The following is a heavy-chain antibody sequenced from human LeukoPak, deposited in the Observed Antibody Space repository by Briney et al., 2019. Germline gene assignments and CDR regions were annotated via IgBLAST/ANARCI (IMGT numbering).Heavy chain of an antibody. D-gene: IGHD4-23*01. CDR1: GFTFSSYA. Sequence: GGSLRLSCAASGFTFSSYAMSWVRRAPGKGLEWVSAISGSGGSTYYADSVKGRFTISRDNSKNTLYLQMNSLRAEDTAVYYCAKDPTVDDAFDIWGHGAMVTVSS. CDR2: ISGSGGST. J-gene: IGHJ3*02. CDR3: AKDPTVDDAFDI. V-gene: IGHV3-23*01.